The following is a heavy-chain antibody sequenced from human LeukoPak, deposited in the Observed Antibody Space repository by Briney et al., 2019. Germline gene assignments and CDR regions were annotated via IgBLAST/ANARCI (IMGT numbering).Heavy chain of an antibody. V-gene: IGHV3-23*01. J-gene: IGHJ5*02. CDR3: AKDAYSGIYYWFDP. CDR1: GFTFSSYA. Sequence: GGSLRLSCAASGFTFSSYAMSWVRQAPGKGLEWVSAISGSGPYTFYTDSVKGRFTISRDSSKNTLYLQMNSLRAEDTAVYYCAKDAYSGIYYWFDPWGQGTLVTVSS. CDR2: ISGSGPYT. D-gene: IGHD1-26*01.